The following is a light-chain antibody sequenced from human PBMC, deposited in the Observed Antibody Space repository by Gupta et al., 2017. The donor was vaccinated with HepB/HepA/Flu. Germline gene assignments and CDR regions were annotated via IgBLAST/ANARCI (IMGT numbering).Light chain of an antibody. Sequence: DIQMTPSPSSLSASIGDRVNITCRASQNINSYLNWYLQRPGKAPNLLIYGASSLQRGVPSRFSGSGSGTDFSLTVSSLQPEDFATYFCQQSYTIPQTFGPGTKVEIK. CDR2: GAS. V-gene: IGKV1-39*01. CDR3: QQSYTIPQT. J-gene: IGKJ3*01. CDR1: QNINSY.